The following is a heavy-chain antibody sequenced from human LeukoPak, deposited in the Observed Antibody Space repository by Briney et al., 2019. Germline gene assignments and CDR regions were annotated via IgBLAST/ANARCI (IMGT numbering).Heavy chain of an antibody. CDR3: ARGDYPYYYGMDV. CDR2: IYTSGST. CDR1: GGSISSGSYY. D-gene: IGHD4-11*01. J-gene: IGHJ6*02. V-gene: IGHV4-61*02. Sequence: TLSLTCTVSGGSISSGSYYWSWIRQPAGKGLEWIGRIYTSGSTNYNPSLKSRVTISVDTSKNQFSLKLSSVTAADTAVYHCARGDYPYYYGMDVWGQGTTVTVSS.